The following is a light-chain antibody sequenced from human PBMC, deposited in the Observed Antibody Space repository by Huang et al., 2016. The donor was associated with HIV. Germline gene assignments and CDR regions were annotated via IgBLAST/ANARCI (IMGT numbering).Light chain of an antibody. CDR1: QNVNNY. CDR3: QQRTSWPLT. V-gene: IGKV3-11*01. CDR2: DAS. Sequence: EIVLTQSPGTLSLSPGETATLSCRASQNVNNYLAWYHQRPGQAPRLLSYDASHRATGIPARFSCSTSGTDVTLTIRGLKPEDSGIYYCQQRTSWPLTFGGGTTVEIK. J-gene: IGKJ4*01.